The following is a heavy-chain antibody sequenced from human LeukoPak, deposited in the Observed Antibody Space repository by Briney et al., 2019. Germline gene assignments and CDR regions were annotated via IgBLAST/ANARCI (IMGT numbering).Heavy chain of an antibody. CDR1: GFTFSSYW. CDR2: IKQDGSEK. V-gene: IGHV3-7*01. D-gene: IGHD3-22*01. J-gene: IGHJ4*02. CDR3: ARDYYDSSGYYYASNY. Sequence: GGSLRLSCAGSGFTFSSYWMSWVRQAPGKGLEWVANIKQDGSEKYYVDSVKGRFTISRDNAKNSLYLQMNSLRAEDTAVYYCARDYYDSSGYYYASNYWGQGTLVTVSS.